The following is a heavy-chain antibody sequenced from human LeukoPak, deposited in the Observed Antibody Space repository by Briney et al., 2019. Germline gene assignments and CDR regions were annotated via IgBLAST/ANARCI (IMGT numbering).Heavy chain of an antibody. CDR3: ARGGFTLIVL. Sequence: SETLSLTCAVYGGSFSGYYWSWIRQPPGKGLEWIGEINHSGSTNYNPSLKSRVTISVDTSKNQFSLKLSSVTAADTAVYYCARGGFTLIVLWGQGTLVTVSS. CDR1: GGSFSGYY. J-gene: IGHJ4*02. V-gene: IGHV4-34*01. D-gene: IGHD3-22*01. CDR2: INHSGST.